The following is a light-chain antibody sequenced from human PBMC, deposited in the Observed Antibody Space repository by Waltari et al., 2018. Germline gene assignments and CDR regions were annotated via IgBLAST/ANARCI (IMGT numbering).Light chain of an antibody. J-gene: IGLJ1*01. Sequence: QSALTQPASVSGSLGQSITISCTGTYRNVGGYRFLSWYQQHPDKAHKLMISEGSKRPSGVSNRFSGSKSGNTASLTISGLQAEDEADYYCSSYAGGSTYVFGTGTKVTVL. CDR3: SSYAGGSTYV. CDR2: EGS. CDR1: YRNVGGYRF. V-gene: IGLV2-23*01.